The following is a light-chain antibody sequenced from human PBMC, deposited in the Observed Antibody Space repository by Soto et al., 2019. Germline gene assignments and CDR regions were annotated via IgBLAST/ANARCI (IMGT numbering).Light chain of an antibody. Sequence: DIQMTQSPSTLSASVGDRVTITCRASQSISSWLAWYQQKPGKAPKLLIYKASSVESGVPSRFSGSGSGTEFTITISSLQPDDFATYCCQQYNSYPYTFGQGTKLEIK. CDR1: QSISSW. J-gene: IGKJ2*01. V-gene: IGKV1-5*03. CDR3: QQYNSYPYT. CDR2: KAS.